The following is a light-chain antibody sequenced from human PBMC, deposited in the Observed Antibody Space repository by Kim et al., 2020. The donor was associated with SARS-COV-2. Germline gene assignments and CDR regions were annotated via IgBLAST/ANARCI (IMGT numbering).Light chain of an antibody. CDR1: KIGSKS. Sequence: SYELTQPPSVSVAPGKTARITCGGNKIGSKSVHWYQQKPGQAPVLVIYYDSDRPSGIPERFSGSNSGNTATLTISRVEAGDEADYYCQVWDSSSDPRVFGAGTQLTVL. CDR2: YDS. CDR3: QVWDSSSDPRV. J-gene: IGLJ3*02. V-gene: IGLV3-21*04.